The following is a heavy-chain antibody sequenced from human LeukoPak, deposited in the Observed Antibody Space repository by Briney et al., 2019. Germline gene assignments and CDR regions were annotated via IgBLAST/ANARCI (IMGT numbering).Heavy chain of an antibody. V-gene: IGHV3-74*01. J-gene: IGHJ4*02. CDR3: ARGRSSSSWYYFDY. Sequence: PGRSLRLSCAASGFTFSSYWMHWVRQAPGKGLVWVSRINSDGSSNTYADSAKGRFTISRDNAKNTLYLQMNSLRAEDTAVYYCARGRSSSSWYYFDYWGQGTLVTVSS. CDR2: INSDGSSN. D-gene: IGHD6-13*01. CDR1: GFTFSSYW.